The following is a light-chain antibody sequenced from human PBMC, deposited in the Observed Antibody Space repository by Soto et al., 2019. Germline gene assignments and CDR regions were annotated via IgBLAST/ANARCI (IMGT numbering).Light chain of an antibody. CDR3: SSDTSSSTPYV. V-gene: IGLV2-14*01. CDR1: SSDVGGYNY. CDR2: EVS. Sequence: QSALTQPASVSGSPGQSITISCTGTSSDVGGYNYVSWYQQHPGKAPKLMIYEVSNRPSGVSNRFSGSKSGNTASLTISGLQAEAEADYYCSSDTSSSTPYVFGTGTKVTVL. J-gene: IGLJ1*01.